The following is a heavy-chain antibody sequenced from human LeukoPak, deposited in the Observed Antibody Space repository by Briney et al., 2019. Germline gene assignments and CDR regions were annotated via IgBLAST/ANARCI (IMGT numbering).Heavy chain of an antibody. D-gene: IGHD3-16*01. V-gene: IGHV3-21*01. CDR1: GFTFSSYS. Sequence: PGGSLRLSCAASGFTFSSYSMNWVRQAPGKGLEWVSSISSSSSYIYYADSVKGRFTISRDNAKNSLYLQMNSLRAEDTAVYYCARGQMGLMGADAFDIWGQGTMVTVSS. CDR2: ISSSSSYI. CDR3: ARGQMGLMGADAFDI. J-gene: IGHJ3*02.